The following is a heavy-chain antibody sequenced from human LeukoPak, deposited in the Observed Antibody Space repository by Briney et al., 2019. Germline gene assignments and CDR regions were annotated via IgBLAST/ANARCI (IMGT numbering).Heavy chain of an antibody. J-gene: IGHJ4*02. Sequence: SETLSLTCTVSGGSISSYYWSWIRQPPGKRLEWIGYIYYSGSTNYNPSLKSRVTISVDTSKNQFSLKLSSVTAADTAVYYCARDPLDGYNPDWGQGTLVTVSS. CDR2: IYYSGST. CDR3: ARDPLDGYNPD. CDR1: GGSISSYY. V-gene: IGHV4-59*01. D-gene: IGHD5-24*01.